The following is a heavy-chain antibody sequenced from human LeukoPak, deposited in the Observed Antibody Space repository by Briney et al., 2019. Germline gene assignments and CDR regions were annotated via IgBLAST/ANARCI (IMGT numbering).Heavy chain of an antibody. D-gene: IGHD5-18*01. CDR3: ARQGYSYGTRRQFDY. J-gene: IGHJ4*02. CDR2: IYTSGST. CDR1: GGSISSGSYY. V-gene: IGHV4-61*02. Sequence: SETLSFTCTVSGGSISSGSYYWSWIRQPAGKGLEWIGRIYTSGSTNYNPSLKSRVTISVDTSKNQFSLKLSSVTAADTAVYYCARQGYSYGTRRQFDYWGQGTLVTVSS.